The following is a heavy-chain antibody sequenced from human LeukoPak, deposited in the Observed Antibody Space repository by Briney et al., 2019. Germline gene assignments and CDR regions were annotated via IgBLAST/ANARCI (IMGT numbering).Heavy chain of an antibody. CDR1: GGSISSYY. CDR3: ARVGYSSSWYPDAFDI. CDR2: IYTSGST. J-gene: IGHJ3*02. Sequence: SETLSLTRTVSGGSISSYYWSWIRQPAGKGLEWIGRIYTSGSTNYNPSLKSRVTMSVDTSKNQFSLKLSSVTAADTAVYYCARVGYSSSWYPDAFDIWGQGTMVTVSS. V-gene: IGHV4-4*07. D-gene: IGHD6-13*01.